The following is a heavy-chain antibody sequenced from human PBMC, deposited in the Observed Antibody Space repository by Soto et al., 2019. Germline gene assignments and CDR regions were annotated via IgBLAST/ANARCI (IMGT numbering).Heavy chain of an antibody. V-gene: IGHV4-59*01. D-gene: IGHD3-22*01. CDR1: GGSISSYY. J-gene: IGHJ3*02. CDR2: IYYSGST. Sequence: XTRPLPCTVPGGSISSYYRSCIRRHPGKRLEWIGYIYYSGSTNYNPSLKSRVTVSVDTSKNQFSLKLSHVTPADTAAYYCARDFLITNQDAFDIWGQGTMCTFS. CDR3: ARDFLITNQDAFDI.